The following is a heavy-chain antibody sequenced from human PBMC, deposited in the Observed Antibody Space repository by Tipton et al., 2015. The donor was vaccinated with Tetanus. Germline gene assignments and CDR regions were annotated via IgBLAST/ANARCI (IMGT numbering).Heavy chain of an antibody. V-gene: IGHV4-39*01. CDR2: IYFSGST. J-gene: IGHJ4*02. CDR3: ARRDYSDSSVDN. CDR1: GGSINSSRHF. Sequence: LRLSCSVSGGSINSSRHFWGWIRQPPGKGLEWIGSIYFSGSTYYNPSLKSRVTIYVDTSNKKFSLRLSSVTAADTAVYYCARRDYSDSSVDNWGQGTLVTVSS. D-gene: IGHD3-22*01.